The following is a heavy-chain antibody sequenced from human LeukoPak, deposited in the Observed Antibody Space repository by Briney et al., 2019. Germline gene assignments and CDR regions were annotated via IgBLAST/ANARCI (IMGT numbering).Heavy chain of an antibody. J-gene: IGHJ5*02. Sequence: GGSLRLSCAASGFTFSSYAMSWVRQAPGKGLEWVSAISGSGGSTYYADSVKGRFTISRDNSKNTLYLQMNSLRAEDTAVYYCAKDFSSTSCPRCGWFDPWGQGTLVTVSS. CDR3: AKDFSSTSCPRCGWFDP. CDR1: GFTFSSYA. CDR2: ISGSGGST. V-gene: IGHV3-23*01. D-gene: IGHD2-2*01.